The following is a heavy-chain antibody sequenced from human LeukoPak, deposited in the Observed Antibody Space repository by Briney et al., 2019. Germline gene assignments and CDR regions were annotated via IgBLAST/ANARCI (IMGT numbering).Heavy chain of an antibody. CDR2: IYYSGTT. CDR1: GGSISSYY. CDR3: ARLGLGSSRDY. J-gene: IGHJ4*02. Sequence: SETLSLTCTVSGGSISSYYWSWIRQPPGKGLEWIGSIYYSGTTYYNPSLKSRVTISVDTSKNQFSLKLSSVTAADTAVYYCARLGLGSSRDYWGQGTLVTVSS. V-gene: IGHV4-59*05. D-gene: IGHD6-6*01.